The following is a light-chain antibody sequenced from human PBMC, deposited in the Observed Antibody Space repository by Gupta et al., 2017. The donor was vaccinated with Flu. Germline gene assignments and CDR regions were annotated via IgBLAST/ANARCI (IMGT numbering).Light chain of an antibody. J-gene: IGKJ1*01. CDR3: QHTYRTLST. Sequence: DIQMTQSPSSLSASVGDRVTITCRASESIRGYLNWYAQKPGKAPKLLIYAASRLHSGVPSRFSGSGFGTDFTLTISSLQPEDFATYYCQHTYRTLSTFGQGTKVEFK. CDR1: ESIRGY. V-gene: IGKV1-39*01. CDR2: AAS.